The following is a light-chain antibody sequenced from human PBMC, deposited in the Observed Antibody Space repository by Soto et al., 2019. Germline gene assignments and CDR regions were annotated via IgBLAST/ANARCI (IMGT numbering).Light chain of an antibody. J-gene: IGLJ1*01. CDR2: DVS. Sequence: QSLVTQPRSVSGSPGQSVTISCTGTSSYVGGYNYVSWYQQHPGKAPKLMIYDVSKRPSGVPDRFSGSKSGNTASLTISGLQAEDEADYYCCSYAGSYTYVFGTGTKVTVL. CDR1: SSYVGGYNY. V-gene: IGLV2-11*01. CDR3: CSYAGSYTYV.